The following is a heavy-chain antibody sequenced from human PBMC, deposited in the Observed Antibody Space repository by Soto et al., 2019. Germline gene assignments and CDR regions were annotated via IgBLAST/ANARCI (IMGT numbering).Heavy chain of an antibody. CDR1: GGSISSGDYS. D-gene: IGHD3-22*01. V-gene: IGHV4-30-2*01. Sequence: PXXTLSLPFAVSGGSISSGDYSWSSIRQPPGKGLEWIGYIYHSGSPYYNPSLKSRVTISIDSSKNQFSLKLTSVTAADTAVYYCARGHDSNDNWGQGTLVTVSS. J-gene: IGHJ4*02. CDR3: ARGHDSNDN. CDR2: IYHSGSP.